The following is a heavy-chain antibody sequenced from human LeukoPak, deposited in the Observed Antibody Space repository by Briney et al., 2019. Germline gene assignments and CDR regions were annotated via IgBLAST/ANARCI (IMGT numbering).Heavy chain of an antibody. CDR1: GGTFSSYA. CDR3: ASLPMVRGVIYNYYMDV. D-gene: IGHD3-10*01. J-gene: IGHJ6*03. CDR2: IIPIFGTA. Sequence: ASVKVSCKASGGTFSSYAISWVRQAPGQGLEWMGGIIPIFGTANYAQKFQGRVTITADESTSTACMELSSLRSEDTAVYYCASLPMVRGVIYNYYMDVWGKGTTVTVSS. V-gene: IGHV1-69*13.